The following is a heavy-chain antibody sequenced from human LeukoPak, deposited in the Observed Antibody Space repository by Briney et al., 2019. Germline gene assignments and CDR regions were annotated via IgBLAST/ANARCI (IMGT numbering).Heavy chain of an antibody. D-gene: IGHD6-19*01. Sequence: GGSLRLSCVASGFTFSSYEMNWVRQAPGKGLEWLSYISRSGDIRYSADSVKGRFTISRDNAKNSLYLQMNSLRAEDTAVYYCAREVVAVDDCWGQGILVTVSS. CDR2: ISRSGDIR. V-gene: IGHV3-48*03. J-gene: IGHJ4*02. CDR3: AREVVAVDDC. CDR1: GFTFSSYE.